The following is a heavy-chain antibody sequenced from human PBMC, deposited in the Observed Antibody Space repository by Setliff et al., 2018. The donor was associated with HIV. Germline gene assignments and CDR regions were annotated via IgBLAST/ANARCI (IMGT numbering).Heavy chain of an antibody. CDR1: GYSISSDYC. V-gene: IGHV4-38-2*02. CDR3: ARDGELTDAFDI. Sequence: PSETLSLTCGVSGYSISSDYCWGWIRQPPGKGLEWIGSIYHTGSTYYNPSLKSRVTISVDTSKNQFSLKLSSVTAADTAVYYCARDGELTDAFDIWGQGTMVTVSS. J-gene: IGHJ3*02. CDR2: IYHTGST. D-gene: IGHD1-26*01.